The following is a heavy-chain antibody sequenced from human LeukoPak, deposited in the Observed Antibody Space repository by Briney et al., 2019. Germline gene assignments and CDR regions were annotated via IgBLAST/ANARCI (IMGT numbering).Heavy chain of an antibody. Sequence: GGSLRLSCAASGFTFSSYAMSWVRQAPGKGLEWVSAISGSGGSTYYADSVKGRFTISRDNSKNTLYLQMNSLRAEDTAVYYCARARLHYYYGSGSGLYYFDYWGQGTLVTVSS. D-gene: IGHD3-10*01. CDR3: ARARLHYYYGSGSGLYYFDY. J-gene: IGHJ4*02. V-gene: IGHV3-23*01. CDR1: GFTFSSYA. CDR2: ISGSGGST.